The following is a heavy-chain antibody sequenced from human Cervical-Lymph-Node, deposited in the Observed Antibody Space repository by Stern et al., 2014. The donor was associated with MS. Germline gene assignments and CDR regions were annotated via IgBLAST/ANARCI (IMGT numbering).Heavy chain of an antibody. CDR3: THVPPGSSISWYNFLLGY. V-gene: IGHV2-5*02. CDR1: GFSLSTSGVG. Sequence: QVTLKESGPTLVKPTQTLTLTCTFSGFSLSTSGVGGGWMRQPPGKALEWLALIYLDDDNDYRPSLESRLTTTKDTYQNQVGRSITNMDPVDTATYCCTHVPPGSSISWYNFLLGYWGQGTLVTVSS. D-gene: IGHD6-13*01. CDR2: IYLDDDN. J-gene: IGHJ4*02.